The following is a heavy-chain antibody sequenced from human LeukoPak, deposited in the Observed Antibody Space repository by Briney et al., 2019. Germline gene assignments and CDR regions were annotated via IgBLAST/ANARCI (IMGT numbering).Heavy chain of an antibody. J-gene: IGHJ4*02. D-gene: IGHD3-22*01. CDR1: GDSISSYY. Sequence: PSETLSLTCTVSGDSISSYYWSWIRHPPGKGLEWIWYIYYNGGTNYNTSLKCRVAISVDKSKNQFSLKLNCVASDDTAVYYCARDRALPITMIVVGDYFHYWGQGALVTVSS. CDR3: ARDRALPITMIVVGDYFHY. V-gene: IGHV4-59*01. CDR2: IYYNGGT.